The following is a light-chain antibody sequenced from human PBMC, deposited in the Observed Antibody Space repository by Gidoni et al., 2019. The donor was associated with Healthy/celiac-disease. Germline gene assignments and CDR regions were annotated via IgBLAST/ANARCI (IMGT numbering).Light chain of an antibody. CDR3: QAWDSSTALYV. Sequence: SYELTPPPSVSVSPGQTASITCSGEKMGDKYACWYQQKPGQYPVLVIYQDSKRHSGIPERFSGSNSGNTATLTISGTQAMDEADYYCQAWDSSTALYVFGTGTKVTVL. CDR1: KMGDKY. V-gene: IGLV3-1*01. J-gene: IGLJ1*01. CDR2: QDS.